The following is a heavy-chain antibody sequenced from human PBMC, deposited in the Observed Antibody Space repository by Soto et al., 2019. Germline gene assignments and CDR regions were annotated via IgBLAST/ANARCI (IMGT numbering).Heavy chain of an antibody. V-gene: IGHV1-69*01. J-gene: IGHJ6*02. CDR1: GGTFSSYA. CDR3: ARDSGYYGSDYGMDV. CDR2: IIPIFGTA. Sequence: SVKGSCKASGGTFSSYAIGWVRQAPGQGLEWMGGIIPIFGTANYAQKFQGRVTITADESTSTAYMELSSLRSEDTAVYYCARDSGYYGSDYGMDVWGQGTTVTVSS. D-gene: IGHD3-10*01.